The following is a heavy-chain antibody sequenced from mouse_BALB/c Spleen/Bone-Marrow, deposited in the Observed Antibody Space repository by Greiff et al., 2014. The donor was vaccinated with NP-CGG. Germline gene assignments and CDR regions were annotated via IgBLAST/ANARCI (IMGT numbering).Heavy chain of an antibody. CDR3: TRGITTVVATRAMDY. J-gene: IGHJ4*01. CDR1: GYTFTSYW. V-gene: IGHV1-5*01. Sequence: EVQLQQSGTVLARPGVSVKMSCKASGYTFTSYWMHWVKQRPGQGLEWIGAIYPGNSDTSYNQKFKGKAKLTAVTSTSTVYMDLSSLTNEDSAVYYCTRGITTVVATRAMDYWGQGTSVTVSS. D-gene: IGHD1-1*01. CDR2: IYPGNSDT.